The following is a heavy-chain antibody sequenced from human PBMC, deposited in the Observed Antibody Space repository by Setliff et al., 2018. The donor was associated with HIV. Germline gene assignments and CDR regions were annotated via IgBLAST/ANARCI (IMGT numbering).Heavy chain of an antibody. D-gene: IGHD5-18*01. V-gene: IGHV3-11*04. Sequence: GGSLRLSCTASGFTFSDYYMSWIRQSPGKGLEWISYISSSGTTIYYADSVKGRFTISRDNAKNSLYLEMNSLRAEETAVYHCAFRIQLWYWGQGIQVTVSS. CDR2: ISSSGTTI. CDR3: AFRIQLWY. J-gene: IGHJ4*02. CDR1: GFTFSDYY.